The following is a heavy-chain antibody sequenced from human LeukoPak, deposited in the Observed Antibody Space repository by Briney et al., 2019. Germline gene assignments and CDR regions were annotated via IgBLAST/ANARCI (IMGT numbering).Heavy chain of an antibody. V-gene: IGHV1-2*02. CDR1: RYTFTAYY. J-gene: IGHJ4*02. Sequence: ASVKVSCKSPRYTFTAYYMHWVRQAPGQGLEWMGWINPNSGGTNYAQKLQGRVTMTTDTSTSTAYMELRSLRSDDTAVYYCARDFGAAAIPYDWGQGTLVTVSS. D-gene: IGHD6-13*01. CDR2: INPNSGGT. CDR3: ARDFGAAAIPYD.